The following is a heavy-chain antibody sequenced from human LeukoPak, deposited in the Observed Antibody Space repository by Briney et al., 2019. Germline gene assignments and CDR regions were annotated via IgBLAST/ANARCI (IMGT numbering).Heavy chain of an antibody. CDR1: GYTFTGYY. J-gene: IGHJ4*02. D-gene: IGHD3-3*01. Sequence: GASVKVSCKASGYTFTGYYMHWVRQAPGQGLEWMGWINPNSGGTNYAQKFQGRVTMTRDTSISTAYMELSRLRSDDTAVYYCARADMIYDFWSGYYYDYWGQGTLVTVSS. V-gene: IGHV1-2*02. CDR3: ARADMIYDFWSGYYYDY. CDR2: INPNSGGT.